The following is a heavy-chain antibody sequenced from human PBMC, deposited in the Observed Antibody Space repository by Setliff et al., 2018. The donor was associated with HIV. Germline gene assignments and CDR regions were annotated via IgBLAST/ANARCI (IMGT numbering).Heavy chain of an antibody. CDR2: IYYSGST. J-gene: IGHJ4*02. D-gene: IGHD3-22*01. V-gene: IGHV4-31*03. Sequence: SETLSLTCTVSGDSITSGSYYWGWIRQHPGKGLEWIGYIYYSGSTYYNPSLKSRVTISVDTSKNQFSLKLSSVTAADTAVYYCARDPRSSGFDYWGQGTLVTVSS. CDR1: GDSITSGSYY. CDR3: ARDPRSSGFDY.